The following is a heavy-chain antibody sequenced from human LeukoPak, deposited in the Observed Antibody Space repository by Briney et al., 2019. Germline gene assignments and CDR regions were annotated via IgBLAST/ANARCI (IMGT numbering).Heavy chain of an antibody. CDR2: IYHSGSA. J-gene: IGHJ5*02. CDR3: ARDPRWLTPDCTSTSCYENYFDP. V-gene: IGHV4-38-2*02. D-gene: IGHD2-2*01. Sequence: PSETLSLTCAVSGYSISSGYQWAWIRPSPGKGLEWIGSIYHSGSAHYNPSLKSRVTILVETSKNQFSLKLYSVTAADTAVYYCARDPRWLTPDCTSTSCYENYFDPWGQGTLVTVSS. CDR1: GYSISSGYQ.